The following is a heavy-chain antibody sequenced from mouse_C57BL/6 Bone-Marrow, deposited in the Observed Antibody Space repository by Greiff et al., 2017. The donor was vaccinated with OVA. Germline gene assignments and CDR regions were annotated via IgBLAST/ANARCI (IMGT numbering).Heavy chain of an antibody. D-gene: IGHD1-1*01. CDR2: IRNKPNGSTT. Sequence: EVKLMESGGGLVQPGDSLSLSCAASGFTFTNYYMSWVRQPPGKALEWLAFIRNKPNGSTTEYSASVKGRFTISRDNSQSILYLQMNALRAEDSATYYCARYKGRVAVDYFDYWCQGTALTVSS. V-gene: IGHV7-3*01. J-gene: IGHJ2*01. CDR1: GFTFTNYY. CDR3: ARYKGRVAVDYFDY.